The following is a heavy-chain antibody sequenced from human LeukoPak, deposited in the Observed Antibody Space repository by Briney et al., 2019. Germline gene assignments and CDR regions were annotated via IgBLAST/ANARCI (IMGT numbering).Heavy chain of an antibody. CDR1: GGSFSGYY. CDR2: INHSGST. V-gene: IGHV4-34*01. CDR3: ARGPKRITMVRGVIRPFDY. Sequence: SETLSLTCAVYGGSFSGYYWSWIRQPPGKGLEWIGEINHSGSTNYNPSLKSRVTISVDTSKNQFSLKQSSVTAADTAVYYCARGPKRITMVRGVIRPFDYWGQGTLVTVSS. J-gene: IGHJ4*02. D-gene: IGHD3-10*01.